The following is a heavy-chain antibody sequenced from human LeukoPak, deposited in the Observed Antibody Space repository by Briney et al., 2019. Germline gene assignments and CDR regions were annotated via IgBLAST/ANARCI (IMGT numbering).Heavy chain of an antibody. V-gene: IGHV3-23*01. J-gene: IGHJ4*02. CDR2: ISGSGGST. CDR1: GFTFSSYG. CDR3: ARGPTNGQAFNY. D-gene: IGHD2-8*01. Sequence: GGTLRLSCAASGFTFSSYGMSWVRQAPGKGLEWVSAISGSGGSTYYADSVKGRFTIPRDNSKNTLYLQMDSLRAEDTAVYYCARGPTNGQAFNYWGQGTLVSVSS.